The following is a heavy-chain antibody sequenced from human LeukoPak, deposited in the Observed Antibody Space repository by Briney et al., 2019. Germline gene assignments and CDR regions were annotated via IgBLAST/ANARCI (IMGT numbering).Heavy chain of an antibody. D-gene: IGHD6-25*01. CDR3: ARGVSRYISGWHFDY. CDR1: GFTFSDFY. V-gene: IGHV3-11*06. J-gene: IGHJ4*02. Sequence: PGGSLRLSCAVSGFTFSDFYMSWIRQAPGKGLEWVSYISSGSSYTNYADSVKGRFTISRDNAKNSLYLQMDSLRAEDTALYYCARGVSRYISGWHFDYWGQGALVTVSS. CDR2: ISSGSSYT.